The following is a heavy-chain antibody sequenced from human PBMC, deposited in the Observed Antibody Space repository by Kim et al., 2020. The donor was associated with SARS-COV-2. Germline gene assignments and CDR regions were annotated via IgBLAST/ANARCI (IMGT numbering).Heavy chain of an antibody. V-gene: IGHV3-73*01. Sequence: GGSLRLSCAASGFTFSGSAMHWVRQASGKGLEWVGRIRSKANSYATAYAASVKGRFTISRDDSKNTAYLQMNSLKTEDTAVYYCTRPGGYCSGGSCHGMDVWGQGTTVTVSS. CDR1: GFTFSGSA. CDR2: IRSKANSYAT. J-gene: IGHJ6*02. CDR3: TRPGGYCSGGSCHGMDV. D-gene: IGHD2-15*01.